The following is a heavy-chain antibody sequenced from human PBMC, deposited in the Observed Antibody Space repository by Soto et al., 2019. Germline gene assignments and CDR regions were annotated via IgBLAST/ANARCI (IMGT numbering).Heavy chain of an antibody. CDR1: GGSVSSGSYY. V-gene: IGHV4-61*01. J-gene: IGHJ4*02. CDR3: ARDAVGSTDY. D-gene: IGHD1-26*01. CDR2: IYYSGST. Sequence: QVQLQESGPGLVKPSETLSLTCTVSGGSVSSGSYYWSWIRQPPGKGLEWIGYIYYSGSTNYNPSLKSRVTISVDTSKNQFSLKRSSVTAADTAVYYCARDAVGSTDYWGQGTLVTVSS.